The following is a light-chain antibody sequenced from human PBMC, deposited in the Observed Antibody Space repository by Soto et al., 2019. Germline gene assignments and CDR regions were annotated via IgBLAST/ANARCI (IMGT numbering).Light chain of an antibody. J-gene: IGKJ1*01. V-gene: IGKV3-20*01. Sequence: EIVLTQSPATLSSFPGDRVTLSFRSSQYINTRLAWYQHRPGQSPRLLIYQTSLRAAGIPDRLSGSGSGTDFTLTISRLEPEDFAVYYCQQYGSSPTFGQGTKVDIK. CDR1: QYINTR. CDR3: QQYGSSPT. CDR2: QTS.